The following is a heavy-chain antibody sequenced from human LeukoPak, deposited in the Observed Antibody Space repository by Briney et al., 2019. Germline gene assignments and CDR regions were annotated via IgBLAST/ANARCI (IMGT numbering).Heavy chain of an antibody. D-gene: IGHD3-22*01. V-gene: IGHV3-23*01. CDR1: GFTFSSYA. J-gene: IGHJ3*02. CDR3: AKDLVGIVVVITPNQDHDAFDI. Sequence: PGGSLRLSCAASGFTFSSYAMSWVRQAPGKGLEWVSAISGSGGSTYHADSVKGRFTISRDNSKNTLYLQMNSLRAEDTAVYYCAKDLVGIVVVITPNQDHDAFDIWGQGTMVTVSS. CDR2: ISGSGGST.